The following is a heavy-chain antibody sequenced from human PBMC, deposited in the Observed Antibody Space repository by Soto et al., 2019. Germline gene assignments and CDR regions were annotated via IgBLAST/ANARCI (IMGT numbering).Heavy chain of an antibody. CDR2: IYHSGST. Sequence: PSETLSLTCAVSGGSISSSKWWSWVRQPPGKGLEWIGVIYHSGSTNYNPSLKSRAPISVDKPKNQFSLKLSSVTAADTAVYYCARDPRYSSSTLGYGGQGTLVTVSA. V-gene: IGHV4-4*02. CDR3: ARDPRYSSSTLGY. CDR1: GGSISSSKW. D-gene: IGHD6-6*01. J-gene: IGHJ4*02.